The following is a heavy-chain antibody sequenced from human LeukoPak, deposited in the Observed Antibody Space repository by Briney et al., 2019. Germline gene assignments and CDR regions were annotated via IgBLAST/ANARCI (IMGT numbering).Heavy chain of an antibody. V-gene: IGHV3-30*04. CDR1: GFTFSSYA. CDR3: ARDGQTSVAGIDY. Sequence: PGGSLRLSCAASGFTFSSYAMHWVRQAPGKGLEWVAVISYDGSNKYYADSVKGRFTISRDNAKNSLYLQMNSLRAEDTAVYYCARDGQTSVAGIDYWGQGTLVTVSS. D-gene: IGHD4-23*01. J-gene: IGHJ4*02. CDR2: ISYDGSNK.